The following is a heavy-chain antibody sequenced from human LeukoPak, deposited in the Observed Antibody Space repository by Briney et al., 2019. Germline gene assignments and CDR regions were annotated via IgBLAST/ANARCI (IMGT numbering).Heavy chain of an antibody. V-gene: IGHV3-23*01. D-gene: IGHD4-17*01. J-gene: IGHJ4*02. CDR2: ISGSRGST. CDR1: GFTFSNYA. CDR3: AKRGETTVKEGFDY. Sequence: GRSLRLSCAASGFTFSNYAMSWVRQAPGKGLEWVSAISGSRGSTYYADSVEGRFTISRDNSKNTLFLQMNSLRAEDTAVYYCAKRGETTVKEGFDYWGQGTLVTVSS.